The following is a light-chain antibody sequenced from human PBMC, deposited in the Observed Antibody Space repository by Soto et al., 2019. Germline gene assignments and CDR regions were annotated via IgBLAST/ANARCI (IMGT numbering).Light chain of an antibody. J-gene: IGKJ5*01. CDR1: QTVIHNY. V-gene: IGKV3-20*01. Sequence: IVLPQSPATLSLSPGETATLSCRASQTVIHNYLACHQQKPGQTPRLLVYGASSRATGIPDRFSGSGSGTDFTLTISRLEPEDFAVYYCQQHGTSPITFAQGTRLEIK. CDR3: QQHGTSPIT. CDR2: GAS.